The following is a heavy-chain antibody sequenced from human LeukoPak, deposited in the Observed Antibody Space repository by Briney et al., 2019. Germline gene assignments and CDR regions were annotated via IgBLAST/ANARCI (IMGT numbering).Heavy chain of an antibody. J-gene: IGHJ4*02. CDR2: IYYSGST. D-gene: IGHD6-13*01. CDR3: ARMEDSSNWHFPFDY. Sequence: PSETLSLTXTVSGGSISSYYWSWIRQSPGKGLEYIGYIYYSGSTNYNPSLRSRVTISVDTSKNQFSLRLSSVTAADTAVYCCARMEDSSNWHFPFDYWGQGTLVTVSS. CDR1: GGSISSYY. V-gene: IGHV4-59*01.